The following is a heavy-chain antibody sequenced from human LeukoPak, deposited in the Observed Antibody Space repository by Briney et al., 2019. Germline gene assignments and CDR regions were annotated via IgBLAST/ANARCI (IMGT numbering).Heavy chain of an antibody. CDR3: AKDRGSGWFGSDY. J-gene: IGHJ4*02. CDR1: GFTFNNYA. CDR2: ITINGGRT. D-gene: IGHD6-19*01. V-gene: IGHV3-23*01. Sequence: PGGSLRLSCAASGFTFNNYAMNWVRQAPGKGLEWVSGITINGGRTYYADSVKGRITISRDNSKNTLNLQMNSLRAEDTAVYYCAKDRGSGWFGSDYWGQGTLVTVSS.